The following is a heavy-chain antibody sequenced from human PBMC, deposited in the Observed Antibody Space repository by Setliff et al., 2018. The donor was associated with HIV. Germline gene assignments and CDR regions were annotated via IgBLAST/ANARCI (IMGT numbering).Heavy chain of an antibody. D-gene: IGHD2-8*01. CDR2: INPNSGAT. V-gene: IGHV1-2*06. CDR1: GYTFTAYY. CDR3: ASKVYCTNGVCLDAFDI. Sequence: ASVKVSCKASGYTFTAYYMHWVRQAPGQGLEWMGRINPNSGATNYAQKFQGRVTMTRDTSISTAYMELSRLGSDDTAVYYCASKVYCTNGVCLDAFDIWGQGTMVTVSS. J-gene: IGHJ3*02.